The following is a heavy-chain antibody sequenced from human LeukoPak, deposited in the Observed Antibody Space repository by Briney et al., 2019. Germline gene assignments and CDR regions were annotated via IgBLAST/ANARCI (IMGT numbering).Heavy chain of an antibody. V-gene: IGHV3-53*04. CDR3: ARDDSSGWPNWYFDL. Sequence: PGGSLRLSCAASGFTVSSNYMSWVRQAPGKGLEWGSVIYSGGSTYYADSVKGRFTISRHNSKNTLYLQMNSLRAEDTAVYYCARDDSSGWPNWYFDLWGRGTLVTVSS. CDR1: GFTVSSNY. CDR2: IYSGGST. J-gene: IGHJ2*01. D-gene: IGHD6-19*01.